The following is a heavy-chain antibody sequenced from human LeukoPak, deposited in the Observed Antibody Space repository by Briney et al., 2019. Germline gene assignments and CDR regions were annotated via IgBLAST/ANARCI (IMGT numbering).Heavy chain of an antibody. V-gene: IGHV3-30*18. D-gene: IGHD4-17*01. CDR2: ILYDGSNK. J-gene: IGHJ4*02. CDR3: AKEQFGGDYGDYPDY. Sequence: PGRSLRLSCAASEFTFSSYAMHWVRQAPGKELEWVAVILYDGSNKKYADSVKGRFTISRDNSKNTLYLQMNSLRAEDTAVYYCAKEQFGGDYGDYPDYWGQGTLVTVSS. CDR1: EFTFSSYA.